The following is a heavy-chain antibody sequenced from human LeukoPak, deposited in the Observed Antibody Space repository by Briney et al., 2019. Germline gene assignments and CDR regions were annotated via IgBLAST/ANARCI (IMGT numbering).Heavy chain of an antibody. CDR2: IYHGDSNP. CDR3: ARLGGSGSPDY. V-gene: IGHV5-51*01. CDR1: GYGFTSYW. Sequence: GESLKISCKDSGYGFTSYWIGWVRQMPGKGLEWMGIIYHGDSNPRYSPSFQGQVTISADKSISTAYVQWSSLKASDTAMYYCARLGGSGSPDYWGQGTLVTVPS. J-gene: IGHJ4*02. D-gene: IGHD3-10*01.